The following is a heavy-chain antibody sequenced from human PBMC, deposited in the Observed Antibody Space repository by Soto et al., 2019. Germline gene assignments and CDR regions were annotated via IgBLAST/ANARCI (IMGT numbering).Heavy chain of an antibody. V-gene: IGHV1-69*12. CDR3: ASPHRGSYCISTSCHYGMDV. CDR1: GGTFSSYA. J-gene: IGHJ6*02. Sequence: QVQLVQSGAEVKKPGSSVKVSCKASGGTFSSYAISWVRQAPGQGLEWMGGIIPIFGTANYAQKFQGRVTTTADESTSTAYMELSSLRSEDTAVYYCASPHRGSYCISTSCHYGMDVWGQGTTVTVSS. CDR2: IIPIFGTA. D-gene: IGHD2-2*01.